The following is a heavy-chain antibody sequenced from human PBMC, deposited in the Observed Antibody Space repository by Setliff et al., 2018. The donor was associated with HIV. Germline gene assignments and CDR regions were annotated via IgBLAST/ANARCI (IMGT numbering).Heavy chain of an antibody. Sequence: GGSLRLSCAASGFTFSSYSMNWVRQAPGKGLEWVSSISSSSSYIYYADSVKGRFTISRDNAKNSLYLQMNSLRAEDTAVYYCARDRGYDLGYYYMDVWGKGTTVTVSS. CDR3: ARDRGYDLGYYYMDV. D-gene: IGHD5-12*01. CDR1: GFTFSSYS. J-gene: IGHJ6*03. V-gene: IGHV3-21*01. CDR2: ISSSSSYI.